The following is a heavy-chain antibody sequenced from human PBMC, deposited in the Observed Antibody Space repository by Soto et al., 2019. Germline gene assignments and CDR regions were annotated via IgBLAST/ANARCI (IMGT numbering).Heavy chain of an antibody. CDR2: ISKGGSNL. V-gene: IGHV3-30-3*01. CDR3: AREVEYTSAFGISSSFDY. CDR1: GFTFSSYA. Sequence: GGSLRLSCAASGFTFSSYAMHWVRQAPGKGLEWVAVISKGGSNLYFADPVKGRFTISRENSKNTLYLQMNSLRSEDTAVYYCAREVEYTSAFGISSSFDYWDQGTLVTVSS. J-gene: IGHJ4*02. D-gene: IGHD6-19*01.